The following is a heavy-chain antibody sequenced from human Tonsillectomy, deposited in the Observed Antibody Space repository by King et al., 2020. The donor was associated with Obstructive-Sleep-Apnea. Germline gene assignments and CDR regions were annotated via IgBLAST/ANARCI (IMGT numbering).Heavy chain of an antibody. CDR2: IYPGDSDT. V-gene: IGHV5-51*01. CDR3: ARQMTIVLGSDVKFRRILVDGMDV. D-gene: IGHD2-8*01. J-gene: IGHJ6*02. CDR1: GYNFTNYW. Sequence: QLVQSGAEVKKPGESLKISCEGSGYNFTNYWIGWVRQMPGKGLEWMGIIYPGDSDTRKSPSFQGQVTISADKSISTAYLQWSSLKASDTGMYYCARQMTIVLGSDVKFRRILVDGMDVWGQGTTVTVSS.